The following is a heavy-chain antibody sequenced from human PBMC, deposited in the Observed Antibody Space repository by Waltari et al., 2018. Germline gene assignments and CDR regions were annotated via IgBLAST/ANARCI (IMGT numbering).Heavy chain of an antibody. CDR3: ARELPSTPTPYYSSGSRVYSHAFDI. CDR1: GGSISSYY. D-gene: IGHD3-10*01. J-gene: IGHJ3*02. CDR2: IYYSGST. Sequence: QVQLQESGPGLVKPSETLSLTCTVSGGSISSYYWSWIRQPPGKGLEWIGYIYYSGSTNYNPSLKSRVTISVDTSKNQFSLKLSSVTAADTAVYYCARELPSTPTPYYSSGSRVYSHAFDIWGQGTMVTVSS. V-gene: IGHV4-59*01.